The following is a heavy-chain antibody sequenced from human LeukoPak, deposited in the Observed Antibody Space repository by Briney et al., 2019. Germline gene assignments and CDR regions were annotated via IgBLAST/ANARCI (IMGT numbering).Heavy chain of an antibody. V-gene: IGHV4-59*08. D-gene: IGHD3-9*01. CDR1: GGSLSHFF. CDR3: ARQYHYDILTGYPYYFDY. CDR2: VGHTGTT. J-gene: IGHJ4*02. Sequence: SETLSLTCSVSGGSLSHFFWTWIRQSPGGGLEWIASVGHTGTTNYKSSLKSRLTISKDTSKNQVSLRLTSVTVADTAMYYCARQYHYDILTGYPYYFDYWGQGTLVTVSS.